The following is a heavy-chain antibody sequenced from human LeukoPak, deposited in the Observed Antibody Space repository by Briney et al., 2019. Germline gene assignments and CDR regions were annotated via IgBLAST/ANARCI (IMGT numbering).Heavy chain of an antibody. CDR3: ARAQDYYDIKACFQH. CDR1: GYSISSGYY. D-gene: IGHD3-22*01. J-gene: IGHJ1*01. V-gene: IGHV4-38-2*02. Sequence: SETLSLTCTVSGYSISSGYYWGWIRQPPGKGLEWIGSIYHSGSTYYSPSLKSRVTISVDTSKNQFSLKLSSVSAADTAVYYCARAQDYYDIKACFQHWGQGTLVTVSS. CDR2: IYHSGST.